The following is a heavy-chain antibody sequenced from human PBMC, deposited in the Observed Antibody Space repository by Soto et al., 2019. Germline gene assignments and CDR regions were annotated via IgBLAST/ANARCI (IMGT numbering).Heavy chain of an antibody. D-gene: IGHD3-3*01. J-gene: IGHJ3*02. CDR2: ISAYNGNT. CDR3: ARAPGYYDFWSGKIDAFDI. Sequence: GASVKVSCKASGYTFTSYGISWVRQAPGQGLEWMGWISAYNGNTNYAQKLQGRVTMTTDTSTSTAYMELRSLRSDDTAVYYCARAPGYYDFWSGKIDAFDIWGQGTMVTVSS. CDR1: GYTFTSYG. V-gene: IGHV1-18*01.